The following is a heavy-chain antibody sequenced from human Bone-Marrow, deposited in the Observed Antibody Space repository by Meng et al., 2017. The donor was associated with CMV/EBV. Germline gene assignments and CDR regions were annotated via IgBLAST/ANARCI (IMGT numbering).Heavy chain of an antibody. J-gene: IGHJ4*02. CDR3: ARGWKPTH. D-gene: IGHD1-1*01. Sequence: SETLSLTCTVSGYSISSGYYWSWIRQPPGKGLEWIGEINHSGSTNYNPSLKSRVTISVDTSRNQFSLKLSSVTAADTAVCYCARGWKPTHWGQGTLVTVSS. CDR1: GYSISSGYY. V-gene: IGHV4-38-2*02. CDR2: INHSGST.